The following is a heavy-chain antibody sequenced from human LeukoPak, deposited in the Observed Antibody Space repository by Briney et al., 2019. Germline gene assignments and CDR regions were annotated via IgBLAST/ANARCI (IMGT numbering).Heavy chain of an antibody. Sequence: GGSLRLSCAASGFTFSTYWMNWVRQAPGKGLEWVSAISGSGASTFYADSVKGRFTISRDNSKNTLYLQMNSLRAEDTAVYYCAKLYRIVVVITLSDYWGQGTLVTVSS. CDR1: GFTFSTYW. CDR2: ISGSGAST. D-gene: IGHD3-22*01. J-gene: IGHJ4*02. V-gene: IGHV3-23*01. CDR3: AKLYRIVVVITLSDY.